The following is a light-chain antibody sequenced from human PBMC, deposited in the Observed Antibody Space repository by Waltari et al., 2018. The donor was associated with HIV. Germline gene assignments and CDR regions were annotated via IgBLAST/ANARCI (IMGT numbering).Light chain of an antibody. J-gene: IGLJ3*02. V-gene: IGLV1-44*01. Sequence: QSVLTQPPSASGTPGHRVTISCSGSSSNIGSNTVNWYQQLPGTAPKLLIYSNNQRPSGVAGRFSGSRAGTSASLAISGLQSEDEAEYYWAAWDDSLNGNWVFGGGTKLTVL. CDR3: AAWDDSLNGNWV. CDR1: SSNIGSNT. CDR2: SNN.